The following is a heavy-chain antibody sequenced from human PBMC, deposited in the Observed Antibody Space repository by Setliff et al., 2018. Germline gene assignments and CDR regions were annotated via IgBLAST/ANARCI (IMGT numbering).Heavy chain of an antibody. Sequence: GGSLRLSCAASGFTFSTYAMNWLRQAPGKGLEWVSYISSSSGLIYYADSVKGRFTISRDEAKNSLYLQMNSLRTEDTAVYYCARSAVAVPGQFYFDHWGQGSQVTVSS. CDR1: GFTFSTYA. CDR2: ISSSSGLI. V-gene: IGHV3-48*01. CDR3: ARSAVAVPGQFYFDH. J-gene: IGHJ4*02. D-gene: IGHD6-19*01.